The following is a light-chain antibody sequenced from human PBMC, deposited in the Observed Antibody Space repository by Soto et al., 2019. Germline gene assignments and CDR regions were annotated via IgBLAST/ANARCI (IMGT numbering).Light chain of an antibody. Sequence: DIVMTQSPATLSVSPGERVTLSCRASQSISINLAWYQQKPGQAPRLLIYGASTRATGIPARFSGSGSETEFTLTISSLQSEDFAVYYCQQFNNWPPWTFGPGTKVVIK. J-gene: IGKJ1*01. CDR3: QQFNNWPPWT. CDR2: GAS. CDR1: QSISIN. V-gene: IGKV3-15*01.